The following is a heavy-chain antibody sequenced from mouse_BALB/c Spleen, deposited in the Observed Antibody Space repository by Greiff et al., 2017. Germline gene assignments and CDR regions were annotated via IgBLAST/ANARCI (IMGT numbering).Heavy chain of an antibody. J-gene: IGHJ2*01. Sequence: EVKLVESGPSLVKPSQTLSLTCSVTGDSITSGYWNWIRKFPGNKLEYMGYISYSGSTYYNPSLKSRISITRDTSKNQYYLQLNSVTTEDTATYYCARSLYYGSSPFDYWGQGTTLTVSS. D-gene: IGHD1-1*01. CDR3: ARSLYYGSSPFDY. V-gene: IGHV3-8*02. CDR2: ISYSGST. CDR1: GDSITSGY.